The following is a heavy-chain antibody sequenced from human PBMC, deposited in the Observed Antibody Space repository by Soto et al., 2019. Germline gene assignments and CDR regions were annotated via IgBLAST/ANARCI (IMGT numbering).Heavy chain of an antibody. CDR3: AKSPRRGYEPPWDY. Sequence: GGSLRLSGATSGFTFSTDAMNWVRQAPGKGLEWVSGISGSGDRTYYADSVKGRFTISRDNSKNTLYLQMNSLRVEDTAVYYCAKSPRRGYEPPWDYWGQGTLVTVSS. CDR2: ISGSGDRT. CDR1: GFTFSTDA. V-gene: IGHV3-23*01. J-gene: IGHJ4*02. D-gene: IGHD5-12*01.